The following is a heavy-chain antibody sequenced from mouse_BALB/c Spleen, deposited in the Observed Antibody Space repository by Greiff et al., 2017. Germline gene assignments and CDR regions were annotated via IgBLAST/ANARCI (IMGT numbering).Heavy chain of an antibody. V-gene: IGHV1S135*01. CDR1: GYSFTSYY. J-gene: IGHJ1*03. CDR2: IDPFNGGT. Sequence: EVQLQQSGPELMKPGASVKISCKASGYSFTSYYMHWVKQSHGKSLEWIGYIDPFNGGTSYNQKFKGKATLTVDKSSSTAYMHLSSLTSEDSAVYYCARDYGYWYFDVWGTGTTVTVSS. D-gene: IGHD1-1*01. CDR3: ARDYGYWYFDV.